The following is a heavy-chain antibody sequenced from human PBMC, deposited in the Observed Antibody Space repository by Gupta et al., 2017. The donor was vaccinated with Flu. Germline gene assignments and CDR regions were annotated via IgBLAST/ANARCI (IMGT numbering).Heavy chain of an antibody. D-gene: IGHD3-10*01. V-gene: IGHV3-15*01. CDR2: LKSEAEGGTA. CDR1: GFSFSYAY. CDR3: ATDASGGITFDS. J-gene: IGHJ3*02. Sequence: EVQLVESGGGWVKPGGSLRLSCAASGFSFSYAYMIWVRPPPGKGREWVGRLKSEAEGGTADYAPTVKGRCWISRDEEKNTGGRQMNRLRTGDTAVYYGATDASGGITFDSWGQG.